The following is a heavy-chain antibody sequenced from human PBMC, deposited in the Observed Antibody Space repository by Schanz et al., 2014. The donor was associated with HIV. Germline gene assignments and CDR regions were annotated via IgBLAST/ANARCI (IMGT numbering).Heavy chain of an antibody. CDR2: ISYDGSYK. J-gene: IGHJ6*02. CDR1: GFTFSNYG. V-gene: IGHV3-30*03. D-gene: IGHD4-17*01. Sequence: QVRLVASGGGVVQPGRSLRLSCAASGFTFSNYGMHWVRQAPGKGLEWVALISYDGSYKYYADSVKGRFTISRDNSKNRLVLQMNSLRAEDRALYYCAREGPTVTPGYYYGTDVWGQGTTVTVSS. CDR3: AREGPTVTPGYYYGTDV.